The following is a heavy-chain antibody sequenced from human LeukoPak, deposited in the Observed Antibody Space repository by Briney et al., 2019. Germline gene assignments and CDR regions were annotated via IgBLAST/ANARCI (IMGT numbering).Heavy chain of an antibody. CDR2: ISTYNGNT. J-gene: IGHJ4*02. CDR3: GKSDRGGWFVDY. D-gene: IGHD6-19*01. V-gene: IGHV1-18*01. CDR1: GYTFTSYA. Sequence: ASVKVSCKASGYTFTSYAISWVRQAPGQGLEWMGWISTYNGNTNYAQKFQGRVTLTTDTSTSTAYMELRTLRSDDTAVYYCGKSDRGGWFVDYWGQGTLVTVSS.